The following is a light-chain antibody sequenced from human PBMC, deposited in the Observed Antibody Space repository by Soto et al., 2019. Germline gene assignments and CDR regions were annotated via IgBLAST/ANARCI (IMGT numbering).Light chain of an antibody. Sequence: QSALTQPASVSGSPGQSITISCSGVSGDVGNYNLVSWYQQYPGKAPALLIYEDDKRPSGVSNRFSGSKSDSTASLTISGLQAEDEADYYCAAWDDSLNGYVFGTGTKVTVL. J-gene: IGLJ1*01. CDR1: SGDVGNYNL. CDR2: EDD. CDR3: AAWDDSLNGYV. V-gene: IGLV2-23*01.